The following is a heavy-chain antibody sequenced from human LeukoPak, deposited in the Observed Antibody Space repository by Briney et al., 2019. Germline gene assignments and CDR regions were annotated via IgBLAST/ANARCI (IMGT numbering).Heavy chain of an antibody. CDR1: GGSFSGYY. CDR3: ARGGRYNWNYRGYYFDY. CDR2: INHSGST. Sequence: SETLSLTCAVYGGSFSGYYWSWIRQPPGKGLEWIGEINHSGSTNYNPSLKSRVTISVDTSKNQFSLKLSSVTAADTAVYYCARGGRYNWNYRGYYFDYWGQGTLVTVSS. J-gene: IGHJ4*02. V-gene: IGHV4-34*01. D-gene: IGHD1-7*01.